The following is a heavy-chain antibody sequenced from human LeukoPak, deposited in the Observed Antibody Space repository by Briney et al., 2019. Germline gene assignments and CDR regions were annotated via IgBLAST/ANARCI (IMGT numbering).Heavy chain of an antibody. Sequence: GGSLRLSCAASGFTFSSYWMYWVRQAPGKGLVWVSGINSDGSSTNYADSVKGRFTISRDNAKNSLYLQMNSLRAEDTAVYYCARGGHYSDSGGYYHDAFDIWGRGTVVTVSS. CDR2: INSDGSST. V-gene: IGHV3-74*01. J-gene: IGHJ3*02. CDR3: ARGGHYSDSGGYYHDAFDI. CDR1: GFTFSSYW. D-gene: IGHD3-22*01.